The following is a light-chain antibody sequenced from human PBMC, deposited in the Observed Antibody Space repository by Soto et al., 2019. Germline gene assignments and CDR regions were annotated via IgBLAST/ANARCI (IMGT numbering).Light chain of an antibody. CDR3: MQALQTPPT. J-gene: IGKJ1*01. CDR2: LGS. V-gene: IGKV2-28*01. Sequence: DIVMTQPPRALPVTPVEPASISCRSSQSLLHSNGYNYLDWYLQKPGQSPQLLIYLGSNRVSGVPDRFSGSGSGTDFTLKISRVEAEDVGVYYCMQALQTPPTCGQGTKVDIK. CDR1: QSLLHSNGYNY.